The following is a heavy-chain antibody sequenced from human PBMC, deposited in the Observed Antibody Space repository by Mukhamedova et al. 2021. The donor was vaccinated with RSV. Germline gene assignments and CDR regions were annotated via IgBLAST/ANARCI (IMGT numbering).Heavy chain of an antibody. CDR1: NAEY. CDR2: INPNSGGT. D-gene: IGHD3-10*01. Sequence: NAEYMGWVRQAPGQGLEWMGWINPNSGGTNYAQKFQGRVTMTRDTSISTAYMELSRLRSDDTAVYYCARTHPGQPPWYWGQGTLVTVSS. J-gene: IGHJ4*02. V-gene: IGHV1-2*02. CDR3: ARTHPGQPPWY.